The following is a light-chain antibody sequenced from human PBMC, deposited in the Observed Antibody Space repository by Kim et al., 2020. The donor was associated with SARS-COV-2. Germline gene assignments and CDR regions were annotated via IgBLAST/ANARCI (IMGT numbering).Light chain of an antibody. J-gene: IGLJ2*01. Sequence: GQSLTISCTGTSSDIGGYVYVSWYQQHPGKVPKLIIYDVSKGPSGVSNRCTGSKSGNTASLTISGLQPEDEAEYYCSSYTSNNTLLFGGGTQLTVL. CDR3: SSYTSNNTLL. CDR1: SSDIGGYVY. CDR2: DVS. V-gene: IGLV2-14*04.